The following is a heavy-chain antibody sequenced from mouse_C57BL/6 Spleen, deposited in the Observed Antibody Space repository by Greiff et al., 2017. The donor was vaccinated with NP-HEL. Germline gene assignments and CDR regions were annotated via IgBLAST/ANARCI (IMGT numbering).Heavy chain of an antibody. D-gene: IGHD1-1*01. CDR1: GYSITSGYY. CDR3: ARGEITTEVAGAMDD. V-gene: IGHV3-6*01. Sequence: EVQLQQSGPGLVKPSQSLSLSCSATGYSITSGYYWNWIRQLPGNKLEWMGYISYDGSNNYNPSFKNRISITRDTSKNQFFLKLNSVTTEDTATYYCARGEITTEVAGAMDDWGQGTSVTVSS. CDR2: ISYDGSN. J-gene: IGHJ4*01.